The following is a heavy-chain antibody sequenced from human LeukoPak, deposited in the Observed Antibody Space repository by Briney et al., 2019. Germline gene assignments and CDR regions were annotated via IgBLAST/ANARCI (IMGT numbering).Heavy chain of an antibody. J-gene: IGHJ4*02. D-gene: IGHD6-13*01. CDR1: GGSISSYY. V-gene: IGHV4-39*07. CDR3: ARDGYSPARFDY. CDR2: IYYSGST. Sequence: PSETLSLTCTVSGGSISSYYWGWIRQPPGKGLEWIGSIYYSGSTYYNPSLKSRVTISVDTSKNQFSLKLSSVTAADTAVYYCARDGYSPARFDYWGQGTLVTVSS.